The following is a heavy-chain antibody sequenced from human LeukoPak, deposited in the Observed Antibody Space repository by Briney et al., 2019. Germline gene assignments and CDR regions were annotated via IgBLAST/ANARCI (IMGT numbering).Heavy chain of an antibody. V-gene: IGHV4-4*07. J-gene: IGHJ4*02. CDR3: ASFGYSSGWSIDY. CDR1: GGSFSNYY. D-gene: IGHD6-19*01. CDR2: IYTSGST. Sequence: KTSETLSLTCTVSGGSFSNYYWSWIRQPAGKGLEWIGRIYTSGSTNYNPSVKSRVTMSVDTSNNQFSLKLSSVTAADTAVYYCASFGYSSGWSIDYWGQGSLVTVSS.